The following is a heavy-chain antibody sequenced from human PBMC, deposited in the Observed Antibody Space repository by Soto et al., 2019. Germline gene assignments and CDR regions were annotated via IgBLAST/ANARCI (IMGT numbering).Heavy chain of an antibody. Sequence: QVQLVESGGGVVQPGRSLRLSCAASGFTFSSYAMHWVRQAPGKGMEWVAVISYDGSNKYYADSVKGRFTISRDNSKNTLYLQMNSLRAEDTAVYYCARELYVGSFYYYGMDVWGQGTTVIVSS. D-gene: IGHD2-8*01. CDR3: ARELYVGSFYYYGMDV. V-gene: IGHV3-30-3*01. J-gene: IGHJ6*02. CDR2: ISYDGSNK. CDR1: GFTFSSYA.